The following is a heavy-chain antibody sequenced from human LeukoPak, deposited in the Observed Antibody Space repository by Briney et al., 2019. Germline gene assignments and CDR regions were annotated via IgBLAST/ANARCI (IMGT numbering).Heavy chain of an antibody. D-gene: IGHD3-22*01. CDR2: IYYSGST. Sequence: SETLSLTCSVSGGSISSDYWSWIRQPAGKGLEWIGRIYYSGSTYYNPSLKSRVTISVDTSKNQFSLKLSSVTAADTAVYYCARHYSYYDSSGYYSWGQGTLVTVSS. J-gene: IGHJ4*02. CDR1: GGSISSDY. CDR3: ARHYSYYDSSGYYS. V-gene: IGHV4-59*05.